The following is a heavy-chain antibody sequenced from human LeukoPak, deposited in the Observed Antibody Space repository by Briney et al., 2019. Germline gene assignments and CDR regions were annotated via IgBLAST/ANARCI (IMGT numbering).Heavy chain of an antibody. J-gene: IGHJ6*04. V-gene: IGHV4-34*01. Sequence: SETLSLTCAVCGGSFSGYYWSWIRQPPGKGLEWIGEINHSGSTNYNPSLKSRVTISVDTSKNQFSLKLSSVTAADTAVYYCARGLTYVVRGVISYYYGMDVWGKGTTVTVSS. CDR3: ARGLTYVVRGVISYYYGMDV. CDR2: INHSGST. CDR1: GGSFSGYY. D-gene: IGHD3-10*01.